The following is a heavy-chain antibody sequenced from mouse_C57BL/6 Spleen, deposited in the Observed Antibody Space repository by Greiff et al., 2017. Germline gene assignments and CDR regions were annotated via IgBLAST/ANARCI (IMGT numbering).Heavy chain of an antibody. CDR3: ARGTDYFDY. J-gene: IGHJ2*01. Sequence: EVQLQQSGPGMVKPSQSLSLTCTVTGYSITSGYDWHWIRHFPGNKLEWMGYISYSGSTNYNPSLKSRISITHDTSKNHFFLKLNSVTTEDTATYYCARGTDYFDYWGQGTTLTVSS. CDR1: GYSITSGYD. CDR2: ISYSGST. V-gene: IGHV3-1*01.